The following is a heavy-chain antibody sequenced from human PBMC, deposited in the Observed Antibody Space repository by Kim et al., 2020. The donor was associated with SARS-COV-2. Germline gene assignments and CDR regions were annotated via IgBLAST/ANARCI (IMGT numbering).Heavy chain of an antibody. Sequence: SETLSLTCTVSGGSISSYYWSWIRQPPGKGLEWIGYIYYSGSTNYNPSLKSRVTISVDTSKNQFSLKLSSVTAADTAVYYCARGNVVIVATIYYFDYWGQGTLVTVSS. CDR3: ARGNVVIVATIYYFDY. D-gene: IGHD5-12*01. V-gene: IGHV4-59*01. CDR2: IYYSGST. CDR1: GGSISSYY. J-gene: IGHJ4*02.